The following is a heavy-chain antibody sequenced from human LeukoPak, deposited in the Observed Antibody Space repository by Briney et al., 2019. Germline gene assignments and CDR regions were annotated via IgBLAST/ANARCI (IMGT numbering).Heavy chain of an antibody. Sequence: GESLKISCKGSGYSFTSYWISWVRQMPGKGLEWMGRIDPSDSYTNYSPSFQGHVTISADKSISTAYLQWSSLKASDTAVYYCARHGGAAYYYGMDVWGKGTTVTVSS. CDR2: IDPSDSYT. CDR3: ARHGGAAYYYGMDV. J-gene: IGHJ6*04. CDR1: GYSFTSYW. D-gene: IGHD6-13*01. V-gene: IGHV5-10-1*01.